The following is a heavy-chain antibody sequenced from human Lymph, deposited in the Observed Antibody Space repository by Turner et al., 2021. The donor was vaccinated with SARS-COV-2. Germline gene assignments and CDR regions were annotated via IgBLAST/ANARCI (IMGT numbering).Heavy chain of an antibody. CDR2: IIPILAIA. V-gene: IGHV1-69*10. D-gene: IGHD2-2*01. CDR1: GGTFSSYA. J-gene: IGHJ5*02. Sequence: QVQLVQSGAEVKKPGSSVKVSCKASGGTFSSYAITWVRQAPGQGLEWMGGIIPILAIANYAQKFQGRVTITADKSTSTAYMELSSLRSEDTAVYYCARDSPNCSSTSCYDPWGQGTLVTVSS. CDR3: ARDSPNCSSTSCYDP.